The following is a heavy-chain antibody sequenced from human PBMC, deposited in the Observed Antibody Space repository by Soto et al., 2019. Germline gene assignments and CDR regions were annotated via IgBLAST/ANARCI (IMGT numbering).Heavy chain of an antibody. Sequence: EASVKVSCKASGYTFTSYGISWVRQAPGQGLEWMGWISAYNGNTNYAQKLQGRVTMTTDTSTSTAYMELRSLRSDDTAVYYCARARYDSSGYYWFDPWGQGTLVTVSS. V-gene: IGHV1-18*01. D-gene: IGHD3-22*01. CDR1: GYTFTSYG. CDR3: ARARYDSSGYYWFDP. J-gene: IGHJ5*02. CDR2: ISAYNGNT.